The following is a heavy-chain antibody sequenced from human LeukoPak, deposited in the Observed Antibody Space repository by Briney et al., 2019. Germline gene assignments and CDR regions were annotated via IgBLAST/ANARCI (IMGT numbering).Heavy chain of an antibody. Sequence: SETLSLTCTVSGGSISSGGYYWSWIRQHPGKGLEWIGYIYYSGSTYYNPSLKSRVTISVDTSKNQFSLKLSSVTAADTAVCYCARVVVGATLFDYWGQGTLVTVSS. CDR1: GGSISSGGYY. J-gene: IGHJ4*02. D-gene: IGHD1-26*01. V-gene: IGHV4-31*03. CDR3: ARVVVGATLFDY. CDR2: IYYSGST.